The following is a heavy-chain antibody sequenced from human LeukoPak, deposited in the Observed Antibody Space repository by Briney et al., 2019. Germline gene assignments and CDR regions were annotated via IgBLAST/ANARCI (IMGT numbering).Heavy chain of an antibody. CDR1: GFTFSSYW. D-gene: IGHD2-2*01. CDR3: ARDDCSSISCYHNWFDP. Sequence: PGGSLRLSCAASGFTFSSYWMSWVRQAPGEGLEWAANIKQDGSEKYYVDSVKGRFTISRDNAKNSLYLQMNSLRAEDTAVYYCARDDCSSISCYHNWFDPWGQGTLVTVSS. V-gene: IGHV3-7*01. J-gene: IGHJ5*02. CDR2: IKQDGSEK.